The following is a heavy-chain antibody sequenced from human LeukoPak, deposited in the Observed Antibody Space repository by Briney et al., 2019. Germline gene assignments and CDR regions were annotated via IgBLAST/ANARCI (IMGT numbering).Heavy chain of an antibody. CDR2: ISWNSGSI. D-gene: IGHD2-2*01. Sequence: GGSLRLSCAASGFTFDDYAMHWVRQAPGKGLEWVSGISWNSGSIGYADSVKGRFTTSRDNAKNSLYLQMNSLRAEDTALYYCAKDIVSTSSNWFDPWGQGTLVTVSS. CDR3: AKDIVSTSSNWFDP. CDR1: GFTFDDYA. J-gene: IGHJ5*02. V-gene: IGHV3-9*01.